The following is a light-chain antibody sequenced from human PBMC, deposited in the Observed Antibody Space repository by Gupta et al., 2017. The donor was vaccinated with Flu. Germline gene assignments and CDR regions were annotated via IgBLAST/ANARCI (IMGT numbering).Light chain of an antibody. J-gene: IGLJ1*01. CDR1: ALTKKY. CDR3: QSTDNSDAFV. V-gene: IGLV3-25*02. CDR2: KDN. Sequence: SYELTPPPSLSVSPGQTARITCSEHALTKKYAYWFQQKKPGQAPILVIFKDNKRPSGIPERFSGSSSGTTVTVTISGVQAEDEADYYCQSTDNSDAFVFGTGTKVTV.